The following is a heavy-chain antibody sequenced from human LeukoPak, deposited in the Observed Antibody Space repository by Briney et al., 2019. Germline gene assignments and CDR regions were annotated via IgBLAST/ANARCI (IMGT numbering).Heavy chain of an antibody. J-gene: IGHJ6*02. V-gene: IGHV3-30-3*01. CDR3: ARDRVITVTNTIMDV. Sequence: GRSLRLSCAASGFTFSSYAMHWVRQAPGKGLEWVAVISYDGSNKYYADSVKGRFTISRDNSKNTLYLQMNSLRAEDTAVYYCARDRVITVTNTIMDVRGQGTTVTVSS. CDR1: GFTFSSYA. D-gene: IGHD4-17*01. CDR2: ISYDGSNK.